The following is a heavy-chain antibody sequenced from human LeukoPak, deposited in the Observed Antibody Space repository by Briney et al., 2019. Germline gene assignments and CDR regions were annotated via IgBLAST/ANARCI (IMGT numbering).Heavy chain of an antibody. Sequence: SGPTLVKPTQTLTLTCTFSGFSLSTSGVGVGWIRQPPGKALEWLALIYWNDDKRYSPPLKSRLTITKDTSKNQVVLTMTNMDPVDTATYYCAHKPSIAAAPYYFDYWGQGTLVTVSS. CDR3: AHKPSIAAAPYYFDY. CDR2: IYWNDDK. J-gene: IGHJ4*02. CDR1: GFSLSTSGVG. V-gene: IGHV2-5*01. D-gene: IGHD6-13*01.